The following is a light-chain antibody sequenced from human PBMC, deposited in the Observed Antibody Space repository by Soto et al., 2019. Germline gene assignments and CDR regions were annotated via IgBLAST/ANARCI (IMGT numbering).Light chain of an antibody. Sequence: DIQLSQSPFFLSASVGDRFTITCRASQGISSYLVWYQQKAGKAPKSLIYAASTLQSGVPSRFSGSGSGTEFTLTISSLQPEDSATYYCRQHNSFPITFGQGTRLEIK. CDR1: QGISSY. J-gene: IGKJ5*01. V-gene: IGKV1-9*01. CDR3: RQHNSFPIT. CDR2: AAS.